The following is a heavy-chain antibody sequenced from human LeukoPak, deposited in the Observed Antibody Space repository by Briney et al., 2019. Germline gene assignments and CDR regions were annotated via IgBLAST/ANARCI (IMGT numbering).Heavy chain of an antibody. CDR2: INPNSGDT. CDR1: GYTFTGYH. CDR3: ARVEAGTPRWNF. Sequence: ASVKDSCKASGYTFTGYHIHWLRQAPGQGLEWMGWINPNSGDTKYAQRFQGRVTLTRDTPSSIAYMDLSSLTSDDTAVYYCARVEAGTPRWNFWGQGTLVSVSS. D-gene: IGHD6-19*01. V-gene: IGHV1-2*02. J-gene: IGHJ4*02.